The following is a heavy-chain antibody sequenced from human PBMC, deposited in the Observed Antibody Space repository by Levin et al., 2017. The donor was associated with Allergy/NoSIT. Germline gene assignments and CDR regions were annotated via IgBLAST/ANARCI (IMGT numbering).Heavy chain of an antibody. CDR3: AKGEGWQLGTDYFDY. D-gene: IGHD6-6*01. CDR1: GFTFSSYA. V-gene: IGHV3-23*01. J-gene: IGHJ4*02. Sequence: GGSLRLSCAASGFTFSSYAMSWVRQAPGKGLEWVSAISGSGGSTYYADSVKGRFTISRDNSKNTLYLQMNSLRAEDTAVYYCAKGEGWQLGTDYFDYWGQGTLVTVSS. CDR2: ISGSGGST.